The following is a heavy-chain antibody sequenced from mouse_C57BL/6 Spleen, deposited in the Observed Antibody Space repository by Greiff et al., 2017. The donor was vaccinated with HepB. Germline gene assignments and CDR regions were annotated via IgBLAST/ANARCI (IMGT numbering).Heavy chain of an antibody. D-gene: IGHD2-3*01. J-gene: IGHJ1*03. V-gene: IGHV1-20*01. CDR1: GYSFTGYF. Sequence: DVQLQESGPELVKPGDSVKISCKASGYSFTGYFMNWVMQSHGKSLEWIGRINPYNGDTFYNQKFKGKATLTVDKSSSTAHMELRSLTSEDSAVYYCARRRYDGYYWYFDVWGTGTTVTVSS. CDR3: ARRRYDGYYWYFDV. CDR2: INPYNGDT.